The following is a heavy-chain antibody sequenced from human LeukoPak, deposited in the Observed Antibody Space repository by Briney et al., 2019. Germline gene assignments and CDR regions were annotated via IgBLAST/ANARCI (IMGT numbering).Heavy chain of an antibody. CDR3: ARDSSATHIPYYFDY. CDR1: GYTFTSYG. CDR2: ISAYNGNT. J-gene: IGHJ4*02. Sequence: ASVKVSCKASGYTFTSYGISWVRQAPGQGLEWMGWISAYNGNTNYAQKLQGRVTMTTDTSTSTAYMELRSLRSDDTAVYYCARDSSATHIPYYFDYWGQGTLVTVSS. D-gene: IGHD2-15*01. V-gene: IGHV1-18*01.